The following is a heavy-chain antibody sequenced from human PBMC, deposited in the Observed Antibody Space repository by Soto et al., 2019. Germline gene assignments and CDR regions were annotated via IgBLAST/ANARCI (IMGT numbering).Heavy chain of an antibody. CDR1: GFTVSNNY. CDR2: IYSGGYT. D-gene: IGHD3-10*01. Sequence: EVQLVESGGGLIQPGGSLRLSCAVSGFTVSNNYMSWVRQAPGKGLEGVSVIYSGGYTAYGDSVKGRFTISRDNSKNTLDLQKKSRGAAAAAVFFCATRAGGGGYWGQGTLVTVSS. V-gene: IGHV3-53*01. CDR3: ATRAGGGGY. J-gene: IGHJ4*02.